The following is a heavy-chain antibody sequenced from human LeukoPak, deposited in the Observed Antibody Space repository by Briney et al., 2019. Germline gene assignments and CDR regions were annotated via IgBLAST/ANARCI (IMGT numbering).Heavy chain of an antibody. CDR2: MSSSGIS. Sequence: PSETLSLTCAVSGGDMSSWGYPWSWIRQPAGKGLEWIGRMSSSGISTYSPSLKSRVTISIDTSRNQFSMNLNSVTAADTAVYYCAKGAGPPWFDPWGQGTLVTVSS. J-gene: IGHJ5*02. D-gene: IGHD6-19*01. CDR3: AKGAGPPWFDP. CDR1: GGDMSSWGYP. V-gene: IGHV4-61*02.